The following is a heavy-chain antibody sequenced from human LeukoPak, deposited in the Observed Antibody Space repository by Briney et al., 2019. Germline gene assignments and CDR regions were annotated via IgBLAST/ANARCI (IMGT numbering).Heavy chain of an antibody. CDR3: ARVSGYQWVDY. D-gene: IGHD3-3*01. V-gene: IGHV4-59*12. Sequence: SETLSLTCTVSGGSISSYYWSWIRQPPGKGLEWIGYIYYSGSTNYNPSLKSRVTISVDTSKNQFSLKLSSVTAADTAVYYCARVSGYQWVDYWGQGTLVTVSS. CDR2: IYYSGST. J-gene: IGHJ4*02. CDR1: GGSISSYY.